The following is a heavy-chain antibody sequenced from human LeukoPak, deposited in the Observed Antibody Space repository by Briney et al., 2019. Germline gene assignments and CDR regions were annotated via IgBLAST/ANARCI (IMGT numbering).Heavy chain of an antibody. CDR1: GGSISELSYY. J-gene: IGHJ4*02. CDR3: ARPGVVGATGFDF. V-gene: IGHV4-39*01. CDR2: IYYSGST. D-gene: IGHD1-26*01. Sequence: SETLSLTCSVSGGSISELSYYWGWIRQPPGKGLEWIGNIYYSGSTYSNPSLESRVVISVDSSRNQFSLKLTSVTATDTAVYYCARPGVVGATGFDFWGQGILVTVSS.